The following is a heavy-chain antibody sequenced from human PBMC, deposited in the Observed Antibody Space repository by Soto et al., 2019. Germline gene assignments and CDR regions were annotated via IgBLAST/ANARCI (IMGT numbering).Heavy chain of an antibody. CDR3: ARLRIATNNYKWFDP. CDR1: GASLISVNYY. J-gene: IGHJ5*02. Sequence: LSLTCSVSGASLISVNYYWSWIRQVPGKGLEWIGHIYVTVAVDYNPSLRDRITISQDTSERQFSLNLRLVTAADTAVYYCARLRIATNNYKWFDPWGQGTLVTVSS. D-gene: IGHD2-21*01. V-gene: IGHV4-31*03. CDR2: IYVTVAV.